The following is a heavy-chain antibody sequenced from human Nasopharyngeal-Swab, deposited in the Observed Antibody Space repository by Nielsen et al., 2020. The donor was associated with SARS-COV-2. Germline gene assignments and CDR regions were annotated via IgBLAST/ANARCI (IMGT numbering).Heavy chain of an antibody. CDR2: IHHSGTT. CDR1: GGSFSGYY. J-gene: IGHJ4*02. V-gene: IGHV4-34*01. D-gene: IGHD3-22*01. CDR3: ARGHRSISMIVVVIATAHFYFDS. Sequence: SETLSLTCAVYGGSFSGYYWSWIRQLPGKGLEWIGEIHHSGTTSYNPSLKSRVTISSDTSKNQFSLKLSSVTAADTAVYYCARGHRSISMIVVVIATAHFYFDSWGRGTLVTVTS.